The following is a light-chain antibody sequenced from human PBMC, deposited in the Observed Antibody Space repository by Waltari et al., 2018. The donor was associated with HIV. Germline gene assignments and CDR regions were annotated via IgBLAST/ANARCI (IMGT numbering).Light chain of an antibody. CDR2: KTS. CDR3: QQYDTSSPT. V-gene: IGKV1-5*03. J-gene: IGKJ1*01. CDR1: QSIGSW. Sequence: DIQMTQFPSSLSASTGDRVTITCRARQSIGSWLAWYQQKPGKAPRLLINKTSYLESEVPSMSSGRGSGTEFTLSISILQPDESVTYCCQQYDTSSPTFGQGTKVEVK.